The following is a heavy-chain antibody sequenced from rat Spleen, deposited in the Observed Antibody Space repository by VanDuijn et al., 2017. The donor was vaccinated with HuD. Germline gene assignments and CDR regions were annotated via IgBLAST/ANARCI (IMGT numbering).Heavy chain of an antibody. J-gene: IGHJ3*01. D-gene: IGHD1-11*01. V-gene: IGHV5-7*01. CDR2: ISYDGSST. CDR3: ARHGGLRNWFAY. Sequence: EVQLVESGGGLVQPGRSLKLSCATSGFTFSDCYMAWVRQAPTKGLEWVTTISYDGSSTYYRDSVKGRFTISRDNAKSTQFLQMDSLRSEDTATYYCARHGGLRNWFAYWGQGTLVTVSS. CDR1: GFTFSDCY.